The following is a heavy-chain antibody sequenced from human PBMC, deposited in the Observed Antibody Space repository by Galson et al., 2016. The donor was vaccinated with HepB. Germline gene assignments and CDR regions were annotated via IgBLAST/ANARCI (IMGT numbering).Heavy chain of an antibody. CDR1: GDPISPHF. V-gene: IGHV4-59*11. CDR2: ISYRGNT. Sequence: SETLSLTCTVSGDPISPHFWSWIRQPPGKGLEWIGYISYRGNTNYSASLTSRVTISLDTSDEQFSLKLNSVTAADTAVYYCARGFGYHAFDFWGQGTTVTVSS. J-gene: IGHJ3*01. CDR3: ARGFGYHAFDF. D-gene: IGHD5-18*01.